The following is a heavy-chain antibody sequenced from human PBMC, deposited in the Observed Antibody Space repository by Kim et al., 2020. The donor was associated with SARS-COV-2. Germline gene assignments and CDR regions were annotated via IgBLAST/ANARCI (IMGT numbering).Heavy chain of an antibody. J-gene: IGHJ3*02. V-gene: IGHV3-30*04. CDR1: GFTFSSYA. CDR3: ARGYGDYDGGAFDI. D-gene: IGHD4-17*01. Sequence: GGSLRLSCAASGFTFSSYAMHWVRQAPGKGLEWVAVISYDGSNKYYAYSVKGRFTISRDNSKNTLYLQMNSLRAEDTAVYYCARGYGDYDGGAFDIWGQGTMVTVSS. CDR2: ISYDGSNK.